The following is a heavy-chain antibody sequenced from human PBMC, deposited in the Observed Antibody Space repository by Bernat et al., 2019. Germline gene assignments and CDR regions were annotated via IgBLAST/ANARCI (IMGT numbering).Heavy chain of an antibody. CDR2: ISSSGSTI. CDR3: ARNLAAAGPAGFDY. D-gene: IGHD6-13*01. V-gene: IGHV3-48*03. Sequence: EVQLVESGGGLVQPGGSLRLSCAASGFTFSSYEMNWVRQAPGKGLEWVSYISSSGSTIYHADAVKGRFTISRDNAKNSLYLQMNSLRAEDTAVYYCARNLAAAGPAGFDYWGQGTLVTVSS. J-gene: IGHJ4*02. CDR1: GFTFSSYE.